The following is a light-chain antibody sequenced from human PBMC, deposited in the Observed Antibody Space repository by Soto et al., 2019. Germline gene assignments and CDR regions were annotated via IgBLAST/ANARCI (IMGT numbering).Light chain of an antibody. CDR2: AAS. CDR3: QQSYSALVA. V-gene: IGKV1-39*01. Sequence: DIQMTQSPCTLSASVGDRVTITCLASQSISSSLNWYQQKPGKAPELLIYAASSLQSGVPSRFSGSGSGTDFTLTISSLQPEDFATYYCQQSYSALVAFGQGTKA. J-gene: IGKJ1*01. CDR1: QSISSS.